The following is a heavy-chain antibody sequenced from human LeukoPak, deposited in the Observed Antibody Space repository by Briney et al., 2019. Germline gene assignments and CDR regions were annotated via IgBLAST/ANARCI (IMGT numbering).Heavy chain of an antibody. CDR3: ARGPSEEWLVLNNWFDP. Sequence: PSETLSLTCTVSGGSISNYYWSWIRQPPGKGLEWIGYISYSGSTNYNPSLKSRVTISIDTSKNQFSLKLSSVTAADTAVYYCARGPSEEWLVLNNWFDPWGQGTLVTVSS. CDR2: ISYSGST. D-gene: IGHD6-19*01. V-gene: IGHV4-59*01. CDR1: GGSISNYY. J-gene: IGHJ5*02.